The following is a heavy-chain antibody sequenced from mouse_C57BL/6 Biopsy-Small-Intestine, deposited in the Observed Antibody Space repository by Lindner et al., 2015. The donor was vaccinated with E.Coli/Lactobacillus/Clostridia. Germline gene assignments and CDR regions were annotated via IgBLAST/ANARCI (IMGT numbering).Heavy chain of an antibody. D-gene: IGHD2-4*01. J-gene: IGHJ4*01. CDR3: ARDSRITFFGEVIMIDY. Sequence: SVKVSCKASGDTFRNYGFTWVRQAPGQGLEWMGWISAYNGNTNYAQNFQGRVTMTTDTSTSTAYMELRSLRSDDTAVYFCARDSRITFFGEVIMIDYWGQGTLVTVSS. CDR1: GDTFRNYG. V-gene: IGHV1-79*01. CDR2: ISAYNGNT.